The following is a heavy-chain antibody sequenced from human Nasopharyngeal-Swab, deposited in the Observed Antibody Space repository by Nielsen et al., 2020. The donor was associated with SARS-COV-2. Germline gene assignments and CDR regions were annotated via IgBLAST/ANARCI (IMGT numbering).Heavy chain of an antibody. J-gene: IGHJ4*02. CDR2: IYYSGST. CDR1: GGSISSYY. V-gene: IGHV4-59*01. D-gene: IGHD5-24*01. Sequence: SETLSLTCTVSGGSISSYYWSWIRQPPGKGLEWIGYIYYSGSTNYNPSLKSRVTISVDTSKNQFSLKLSSVTAADTAVYYCARAGGWLQWIDCWGQGTLVTVSS. CDR3: ARAGGWLQWIDC.